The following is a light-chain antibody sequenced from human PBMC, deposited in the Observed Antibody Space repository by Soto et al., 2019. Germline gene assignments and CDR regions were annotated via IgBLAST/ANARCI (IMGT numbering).Light chain of an antibody. CDR1: SSDVGSYNL. Sequence: QSVLTQPASVSGSPGQSITISCTGTSSDVGSYNLVSWYQQHPGKAPKVMIYEVSKRPSGVSNRFSGSKSGNTASLTISGLQAEDEADYYCCSYAGRSTYVFGTGTKVTVL. CDR3: CSYAGRSTYV. J-gene: IGLJ1*01. V-gene: IGLV2-23*02. CDR2: EVS.